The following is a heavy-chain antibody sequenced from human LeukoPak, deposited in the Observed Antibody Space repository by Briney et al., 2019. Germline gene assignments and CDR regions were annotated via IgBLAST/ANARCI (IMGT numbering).Heavy chain of an antibody. CDR1: GFTFSSYA. CDR2: ISGSGDST. J-gene: IGHJ4*02. Sequence: GGSLRLSCAASGFTFSSYAMSWVRQAPGKGLEWVSTISGSGDSTYYADSVKGRFTISRDNAKNSLYLQMNSLRDEDTAVYYCARDVTVGPNAYYFDYWGQGTLVTVSS. V-gene: IGHV3-23*01. D-gene: IGHD2-21*02. CDR3: ARDVTVGPNAYYFDY.